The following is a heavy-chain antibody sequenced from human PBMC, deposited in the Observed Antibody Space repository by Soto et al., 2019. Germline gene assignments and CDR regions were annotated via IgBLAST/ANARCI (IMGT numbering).Heavy chain of an antibody. Sequence: GGSLRLSCATSGLTFSNYPMNWVRQAPGKGLEWVSGISAGGDTTYYADSVKGRFTIFRDNSKNSVSPQMNSLRVEDTAVYYCARRVWGQGTLVTVSS. J-gene: IGHJ4*02. CDR2: ISAGGDTT. CDR3: ARRV. V-gene: IGHV3-23*01. CDR1: GLTFSNYP.